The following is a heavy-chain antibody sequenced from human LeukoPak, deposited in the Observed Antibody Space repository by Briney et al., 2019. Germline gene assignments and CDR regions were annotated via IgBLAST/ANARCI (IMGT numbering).Heavy chain of an antibody. CDR2: IYYSGST. D-gene: IGHD3-10*01. V-gene: IGHV4-61*01. CDR3: ARAGRYYYGSGSYSLGPYYYYGMDV. CDR1: GGSVSSGSYY. Sequence: SETLSLTCTVPGGSVSSGSYYWSWIRQPPGKGLEWIGYIYYSGSTNYNPSLKSRVTISVDTSKNQFSLKLSSVTAADTAVYYCARAGRYYYGSGSYSLGPYYYYGMDVWGQGTTVTVSS. J-gene: IGHJ6*02.